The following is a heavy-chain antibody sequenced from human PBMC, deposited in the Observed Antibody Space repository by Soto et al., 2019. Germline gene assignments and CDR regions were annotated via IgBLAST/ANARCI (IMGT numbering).Heavy chain of an antibody. CDR1: GFTFNNYG. CDR2: IWNDGSNN. J-gene: IGHJ6*02. Sequence: QMQLVESGGGVVQPGRSLRLSCAASGFTFNNYGMHWVLQAPGKGLEWLAVIWNDGSNNYYANSVKGRFTISRDNSKNTMYLQMSSLRAEDTAVYYCARRQIPPPTRGAANARGGMDVWGQGTTVTVSS. V-gene: IGHV3-33*01. CDR3: ARRQIPPPTRGAANARGGMDV. D-gene: IGHD6-13*01.